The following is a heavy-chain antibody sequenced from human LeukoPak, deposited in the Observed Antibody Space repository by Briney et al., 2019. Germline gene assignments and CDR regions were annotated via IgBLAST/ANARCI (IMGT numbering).Heavy chain of an antibody. CDR2: ISWNSGSI. D-gene: IGHD3-3*01. CDR1: GFTFDDYA. Sequence: GGSLRLSCAASGFTFDDYAMHWVRQAPGKGLEWVSGISWNSGSIGYADSVKGRFTISRDNAKNSLYLQMNSLRAEDMALYYCAKATGGVLYDFWSGYPMYYFDYWGQGTLVTVSS. J-gene: IGHJ4*02. CDR3: AKATGGVLYDFWSGYPMYYFDY. V-gene: IGHV3-9*03.